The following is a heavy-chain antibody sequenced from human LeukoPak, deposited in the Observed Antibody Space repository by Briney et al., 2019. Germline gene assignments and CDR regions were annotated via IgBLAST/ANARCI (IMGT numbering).Heavy chain of an antibody. Sequence: SETLSLTCTVSGGSVSSYYWGWIRQPPGKGLEWIGSIYYSGSTYYNPSLKSRVTISVDTSENQFSLKLSSVTAADTAVYYCARATVGAIFDYWGQGTLVTVSS. CDR2: IYYSGST. V-gene: IGHV4-39*01. J-gene: IGHJ4*02. D-gene: IGHD1-26*01. CDR1: GGSVSSYY. CDR3: ARATVGAIFDY.